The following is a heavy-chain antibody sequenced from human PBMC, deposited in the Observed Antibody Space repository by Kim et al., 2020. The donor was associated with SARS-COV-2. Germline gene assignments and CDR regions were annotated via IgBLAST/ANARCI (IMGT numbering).Heavy chain of an antibody. Sequence: YYADSVKGRFTISRDNSKNTLYLQMNSLRAEDTAVYYCARLTAMVPYFDYWGQGTLVTVSS. V-gene: IGHV3-30*01. CDR3: ARLTAMVPYFDY. D-gene: IGHD5-18*01. J-gene: IGHJ4*02.